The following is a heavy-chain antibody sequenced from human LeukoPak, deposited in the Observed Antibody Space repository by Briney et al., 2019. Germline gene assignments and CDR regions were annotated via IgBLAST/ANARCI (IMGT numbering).Heavy chain of an antibody. V-gene: IGHV1-2*02. D-gene: IGHD5-24*01. CDR1: GYTFTGYY. CDR2: INPNSGDT. CDR3: SRAGDGYINAY. J-gene: IGHJ4*02. Sequence: ASVKVSCKASGYTFTGYYMHWVRQAPGQGLEWMGWINPNSGDTNYAQKFQGRVTITRDTSISTTYMELSRLRSDDTAVYYCSRAGDGYINAYWGQGTLVTVSS.